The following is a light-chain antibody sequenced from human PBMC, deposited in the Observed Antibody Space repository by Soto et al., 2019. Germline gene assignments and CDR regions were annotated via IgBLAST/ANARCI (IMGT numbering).Light chain of an antibody. CDR3: QQYDSWPLT. Sequence: EIVMTQSPATLSVSPGEGASLSCRASQSVGSNLAWYQQIPGQSPRLLMSEASTRAPGIPDRFSGSGSGSEFTLTISSLQSKDFVLYYCQQYDSWPLTFGGGTKVEIK. CDR2: EAS. CDR1: QSVGSN. V-gene: IGKV3D-15*01. J-gene: IGKJ4*01.